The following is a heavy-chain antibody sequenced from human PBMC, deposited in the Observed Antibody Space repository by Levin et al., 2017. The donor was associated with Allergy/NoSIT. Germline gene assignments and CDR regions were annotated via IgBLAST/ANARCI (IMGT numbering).Heavy chain of an antibody. Sequence: PSETLSLTCSVSSGSISSSNYHWGWIRQPPGKGLEWIGSVHYSGTTYYNSSLKSLVTISVDTSNNHFSLKVRSVPAADTAVYFCARHWFDYWYFDLWGRGTLVTVSS. J-gene: IGHJ2*01. CDR2: VHYSGTT. CDR3: ARHWFDYWYFDL. CDR1: SGSISSSNYH. D-gene: IGHD3-10*01. V-gene: IGHV4-39*01.